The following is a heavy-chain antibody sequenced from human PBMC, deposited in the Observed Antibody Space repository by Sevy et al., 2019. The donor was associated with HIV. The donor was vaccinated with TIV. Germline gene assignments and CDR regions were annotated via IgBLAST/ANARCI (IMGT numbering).Heavy chain of an antibody. CDR3: ARNYLSESRQSFDY. CDR1: GGSIGSSSYY. J-gene: IGHJ4*02. D-gene: IGHD3-10*01. Sequence: SETLSLTCTVSGGSIGSSSYYWGWIRQPPGKGLEWIGTVYYSGNTYYNPSLKSRVTISVDTSKNQFTLKLRSVTPADMAVFSCARNYLSESRQSFDYWGQGTLVTVSS. CDR2: VYYSGNT. V-gene: IGHV4-39*01.